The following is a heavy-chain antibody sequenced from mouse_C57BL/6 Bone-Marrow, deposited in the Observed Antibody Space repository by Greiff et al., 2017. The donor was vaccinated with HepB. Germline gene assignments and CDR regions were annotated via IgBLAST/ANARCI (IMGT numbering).Heavy chain of an antibody. D-gene: IGHD3-3*01. V-gene: IGHV5-15*01. CDR2: ISNLAYSI. CDR3: ARLSGGLNWYFDV. CDR1: GFTFSDYG. Sequence: EVMLVESGGGLVQPGGSLKLSCAASGFTFSDYGMAWVRQAPRKGPEWVAFISNLAYSIYYADTVTGRFTISRENAKNTLYLEMSSLRSEDTAMYYCARLSGGLNWYFDVWGTGTTVTVSS. J-gene: IGHJ1*03.